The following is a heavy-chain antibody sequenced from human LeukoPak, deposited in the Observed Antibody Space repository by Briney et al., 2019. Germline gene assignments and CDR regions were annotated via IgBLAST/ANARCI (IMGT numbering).Heavy chain of an antibody. Sequence: GRSLRLSCAASGFTFSSYGMHWVRQAPGKGLEWVAVISYDGSNKYHADSVKGRFTISRDNSKNTLYLQMNSLRAEDTAVYYCAKIGPFGDYVDNGMDVWGQGTTVTVSS. J-gene: IGHJ6*02. V-gene: IGHV3-30*18. CDR3: AKIGPFGDYVDNGMDV. CDR1: GFTFSSYG. D-gene: IGHD4-17*01. CDR2: ISYDGSNK.